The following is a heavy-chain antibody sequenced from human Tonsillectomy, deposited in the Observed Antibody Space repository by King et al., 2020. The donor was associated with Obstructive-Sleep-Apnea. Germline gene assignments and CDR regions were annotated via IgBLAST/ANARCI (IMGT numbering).Heavy chain of an antibody. D-gene: IGHD3-3*01. V-gene: IGHV2-26*01. CDR3: ARIQTYYDFWSGYSNFDY. CDR2: IFSNDEK. J-gene: IGHJ4*02. Sequence: TLKESGPVLVKPTETLTLTCTVSGFSLSNARMGVSWIRQPPGKALEWLAHIFSNDEKSYSTSLKSRLTISKDTSKSQVVLTMTNMDPVDTATYYCARIQTYYDFWSGYSNFDYWGQGTLVTVSS. CDR1: GFSLSNARMG.